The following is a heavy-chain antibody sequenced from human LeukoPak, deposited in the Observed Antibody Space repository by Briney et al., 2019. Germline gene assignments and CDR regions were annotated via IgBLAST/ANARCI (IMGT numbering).Heavy chain of an antibody. CDR3: ARDCSSTSFYHPPFDY. Sequence: ASVKVSCKASGYTFTGYYMHWVRQAPGQGLEWMGWSNPNSGGTNYAQKFQGRVTMTRDTSISTAYMELSRLRSDDTAVYYCARDCSSTSFYHPPFDYWGQGTLVTVSS. CDR2: SNPNSGGT. CDR1: GYTFTGYY. V-gene: IGHV1-2*02. D-gene: IGHD2-2*01. J-gene: IGHJ4*02.